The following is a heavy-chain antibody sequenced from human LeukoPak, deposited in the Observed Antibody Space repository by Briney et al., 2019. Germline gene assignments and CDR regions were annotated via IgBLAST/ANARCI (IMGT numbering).Heavy chain of an antibody. J-gene: IGHJ5*02. V-gene: IGHV1-2*06. CDR1: GYTFTGYY. CDR2: INPNSGGT. D-gene: IGHD4-17*01. CDR3: ARAMTTVTVNWFDP. Sequence: ASVKVSCKASGYTFTGYYMHWVRQAPGQGLEWMGRINPNSGGTNYAQKFQGRVTMTRDTSISTAYMELSRLRSADTAVYCCARAMTTVTVNWFDPWGQGTLVTVSS.